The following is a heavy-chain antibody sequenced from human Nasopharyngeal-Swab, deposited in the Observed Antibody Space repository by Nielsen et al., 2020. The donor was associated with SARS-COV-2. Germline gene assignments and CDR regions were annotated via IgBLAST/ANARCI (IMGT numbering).Heavy chain of an antibody. CDR2: IVVGSGNT. V-gene: IGHV1-58*01. J-gene: IGHJ6*03. CDR3: ARTAVPAALYYMDV. Sequence: SVKVSCKASGFTFTSSAVQWVRQARGQRLEWIGWIVVGSGNTNYAQKFQERVTITRDMSTSTAYMELRSLRSDDTAVYYCARTAVPAALYYMDVWGKGTTVTVSS. D-gene: IGHD2-2*01. CDR1: GFTFTSSA.